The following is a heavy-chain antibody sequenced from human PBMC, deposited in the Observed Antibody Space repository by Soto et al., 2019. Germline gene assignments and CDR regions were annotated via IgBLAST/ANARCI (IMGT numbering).Heavy chain of an antibody. CDR1: GYTFTSYT. V-gene: IGHV1-3*04. CDR2: INTGNGNT. CDR3: ARVWGSTTYHYYGMDA. D-gene: IGHD1-26*01. Sequence: GASVKVSCKASGYTFTSYTMHWVRQAPGQRLEWMGWINTGNGNTKYSQRFQGRVTMTRDTSASTAYMELSSLRSEDTAVYYCARVWGSTTYHYYGMDAWGQGTTVTVSS. J-gene: IGHJ6*02.